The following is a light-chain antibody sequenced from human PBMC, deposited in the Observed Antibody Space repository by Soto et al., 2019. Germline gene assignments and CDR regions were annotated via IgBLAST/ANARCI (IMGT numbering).Light chain of an antibody. CDR3: QKYNTAPHT. V-gene: IGKV1-27*01. CDR1: QGIRNY. J-gene: IGKJ4*01. CDR2: AAA. Sequence: DIQMAQSPSSLSASVGDRVTITCRASQGIRNYLAWYQQKPGKVPTLLIYAAATSQSGVPSRFSGSGSGTDFTLTISSLQPEDVATYYCQKYNTAPHTFGGGTKVEIK.